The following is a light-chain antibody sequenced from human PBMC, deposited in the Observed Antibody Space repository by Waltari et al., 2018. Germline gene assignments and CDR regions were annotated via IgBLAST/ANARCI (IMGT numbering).Light chain of an antibody. CDR1: ENVGTD. V-gene: IGKV3D-15*01. CDR2: FAK. J-gene: IGKJ2*01. CDR3: QQSRRWPQRT. Sequence: EIVMTPSPVPASVSPGEAITLSCTASENVGTDVAWYRHKPGQPPSLLIYFAKSRATGVPARISGSGSGTDFTLSISSLESEDFAFYYCQQSRRWPQRTFGQGTKLEI.